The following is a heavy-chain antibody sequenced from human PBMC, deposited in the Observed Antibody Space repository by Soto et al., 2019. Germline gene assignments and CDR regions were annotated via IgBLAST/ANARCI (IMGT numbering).Heavy chain of an antibody. J-gene: IGHJ4*02. CDR2: ISPYNGKR. D-gene: IGHD5-12*01. Sequence: GASVKVSCKASGYTLSSYGISWVRQAPGQGLEWMGWISPYNGKRNYGQKVQGRVTMTTDTSTSTAYMEVRSLRSDDTAVYYCARTPGGYETDFFDYWRQGTQVTVSS. CDR3: ARTPGGYETDFFDY. CDR1: GYTLSSYG. V-gene: IGHV1-18*01.